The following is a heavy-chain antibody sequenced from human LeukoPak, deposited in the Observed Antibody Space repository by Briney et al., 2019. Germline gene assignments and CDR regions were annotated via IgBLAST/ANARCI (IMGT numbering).Heavy chain of an antibody. Sequence: SVKVSCKASGFTFTSSAVQWVRQARGQRLEWIGWIVVGSGNTNYAQKFQGRVTMTEDTSTDTAYMELSSLRSEDTAVYYCATHFKGWSGNDAFDIWGQGTMVTVSS. CDR1: GFTFTSSA. CDR3: ATHFKGWSGNDAFDI. V-gene: IGHV1-58*01. CDR2: IVVGSGNT. D-gene: IGHD3-3*01. J-gene: IGHJ3*02.